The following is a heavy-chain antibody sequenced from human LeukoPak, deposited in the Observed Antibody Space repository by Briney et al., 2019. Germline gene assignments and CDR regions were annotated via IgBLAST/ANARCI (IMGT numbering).Heavy chain of an antibody. Sequence: QPGGSPRLSCADSGFTFSSHAMSWVRQAPGKGLEWVSGISNSGGSTYYADSVKGRLTISRDNSKNTLYLQMNSLRVEDTAVYYCAKRSRADSYYFDYWGQGTLVTVSS. CDR3: AKRSRADSYYFDY. CDR1: GFTFSSHA. V-gene: IGHV3-23*01. CDR2: ISNSGGST. D-gene: IGHD2-21*01. J-gene: IGHJ4*02.